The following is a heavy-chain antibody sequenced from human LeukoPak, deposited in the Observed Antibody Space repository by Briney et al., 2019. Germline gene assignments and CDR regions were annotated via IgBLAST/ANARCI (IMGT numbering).Heavy chain of an antibody. D-gene: IGHD4-23*01. V-gene: IGHV1-58*02. CDR3: AESGNSRGYYYGMDV. J-gene: IGHJ6*02. CDR1: GITFTSSA. Sequence: SVEVSCKASGITFTSSAMLCVGQARGHHHEWIGWIVVGSGNTNYAQKFQERVTITRDMSTSTAYMELSSLRSEDTAVYYCAESGNSRGYYYGMDVWGQGTTVTVSS. CDR2: IVVGSGNT.